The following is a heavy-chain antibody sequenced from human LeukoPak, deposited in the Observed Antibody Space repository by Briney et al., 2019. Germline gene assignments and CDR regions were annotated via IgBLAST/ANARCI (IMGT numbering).Heavy chain of an antibody. J-gene: IGHJ4*02. Sequence: GASVKVSCKASGYTFTGYYMHWVRQAPGQGLEWMGRINPNSGGTNYAQKFQGRVTMTRDTSISTAYMELSRLRSDDTAVYYCARTYYYDSSGPYLDYWGQGTLVTVSS. CDR3: ARTYYYDSSGPYLDY. V-gene: IGHV1-2*06. D-gene: IGHD3-22*01. CDR1: GYTFTGYY. CDR2: INPNSGGT.